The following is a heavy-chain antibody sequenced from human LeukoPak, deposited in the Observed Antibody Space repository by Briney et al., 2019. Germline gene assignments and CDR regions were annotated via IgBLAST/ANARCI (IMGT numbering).Heavy chain of an antibody. CDR3: ARGDRYSYGPLDY. CDR1: GFTFSSYW. CDR2: INSDGSST. V-gene: IGHV3-74*01. Sequence: GGSLRLSCAASGFTFSSYWMHWVRQAPGKGLVWVSRINSDGSSTSYADSVKGRFTISRDNAKNTLYLQMNSLRAEDTAVYYCARGDRYSYGPLDYWGQGTLVTVSS. D-gene: IGHD5-18*01. J-gene: IGHJ4*02.